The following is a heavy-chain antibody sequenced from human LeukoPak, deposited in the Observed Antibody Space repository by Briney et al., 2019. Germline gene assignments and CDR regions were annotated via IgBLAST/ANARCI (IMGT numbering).Heavy chain of an antibody. D-gene: IGHD2-15*01. CDR2: IYYSGST. CDR1: GGSISSSSYY. CDR3: ARPAGYDRHIRGGRFDY. V-gene: IGHV4-39*01. J-gene: IGHJ4*02. Sequence: PSETLSLTCTVSGGSISSSSYYWGWIRQPPGKGLEWIGSIYYSGSTYYNPSLKSRVTISVDTSKNQFSLKLSSVTAADTAVYYCARPAGYDRHIRGGRFDYWGQGTLVTVSS.